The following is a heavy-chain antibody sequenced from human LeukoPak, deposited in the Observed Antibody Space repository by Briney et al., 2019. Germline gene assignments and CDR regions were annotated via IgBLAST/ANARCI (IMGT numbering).Heavy chain of an antibody. J-gene: IGHJ5*02. D-gene: IGHD3-10*01. V-gene: IGHV4-4*07. CDR1: GGSISSYY. Sequence: PSETLSLTCTVSGGSISSYYWSWIRQPAGKGLEWIGRIYTSGSTNYNPSLKRRVTMSVDTSKNQFSLKLSSVTAADTAVYYCAVHYYGSESYGLALDPWGQGTLVTVSS. CDR3: AVHYYGSESYGLALDP. CDR2: IYTSGST.